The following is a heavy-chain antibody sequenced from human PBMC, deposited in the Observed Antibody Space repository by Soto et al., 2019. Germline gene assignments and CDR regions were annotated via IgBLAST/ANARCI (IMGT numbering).Heavy chain of an antibody. J-gene: IGHJ4*02. CDR1: GFTLSDYY. D-gene: IGHD1-26*01. CDR3: ALSLVGATRFDY. V-gene: IGHV3-11*01. Sequence: QVQLVESGGGLVKPGGSLRLSCATSGFTLSDYYMSWIRQAPGKGLEWVSYISSSGTTTYYADSVEGRFTIPRDNAKKSLFLQMDSLSADDTAVYYCALSLVGATRFDYCGQGTLLTFS. CDR2: ISSSGTTT.